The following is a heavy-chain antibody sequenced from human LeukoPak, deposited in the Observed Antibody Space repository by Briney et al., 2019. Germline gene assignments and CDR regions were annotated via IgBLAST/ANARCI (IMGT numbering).Heavy chain of an antibody. Sequence: GSLRLSCAASGFTFTSYWMNWVRQAPGKGLVWVSRIASDGSSTTYADSVKGRFSISRDNAKNTLYLQMNSLRVEDTAVYYCARGRPHGNDYWGQGTLVTVSS. CDR3: ARGRPHGNDY. CDR2: IASDGSST. D-gene: IGHD4-23*01. CDR1: GFTFTSYW. V-gene: IGHV3-74*01. J-gene: IGHJ4*02.